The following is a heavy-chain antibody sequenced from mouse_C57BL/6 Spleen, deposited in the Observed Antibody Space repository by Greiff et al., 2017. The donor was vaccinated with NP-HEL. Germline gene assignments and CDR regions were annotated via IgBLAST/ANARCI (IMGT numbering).Heavy chain of an antibody. Sequence: QVQLQQPGAELVKPGASVKLSCKASGYTFTSYWMHWVKQRPGQGLEWIGMIYPNSGSTNYNEKFKSKATLTVDKSSSTAYMQLSSLTSEDSAVYYGARSGYYGSSYDFDGWGKGTTLTVSS. J-gene: IGHJ2*01. CDR2: IYPNSGST. V-gene: IGHV1-64*01. D-gene: IGHD1-1*01. CDR3: ARSGYYGSSYDFDG. CDR1: GYTFTSYW.